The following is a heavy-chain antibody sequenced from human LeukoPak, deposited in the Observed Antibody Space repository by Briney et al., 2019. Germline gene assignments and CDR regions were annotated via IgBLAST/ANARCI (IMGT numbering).Heavy chain of an antibody. CDR1: GGSISSYY. CDR3: ARVIVRTEDAFDI. CDR2: IYYSGST. V-gene: IGHV4-59*01. J-gene: IGHJ3*02. Sequence: KPSETLSLTCTVSGGSISSYYWSWIRQPPGKGLEWIGYIYYSGSTNYNPSLKSRVTISVDTSKNQISLKLSSVTAADTAVYYCARVIVRTEDAFDIWGQGTMVTVSS. D-gene: IGHD3-22*01.